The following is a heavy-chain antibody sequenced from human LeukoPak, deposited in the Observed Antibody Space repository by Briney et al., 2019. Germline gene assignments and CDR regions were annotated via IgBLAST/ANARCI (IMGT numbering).Heavy chain of an antibody. CDR2: INPNSGGT. CDR3: ARDFGDGYNLYYFDY. CDR1: GYTFTGYY. Sequence: ASVKVSCKASGYTFTGYYMHWVRQAPGQGLEWMGWINPNSGGTNCAQKFQGRVTMTRDTSISTAYMELSRLRSDDTAVYYCARDFGDGYNLYYFDYWGQGTLVTVSS. J-gene: IGHJ4*02. D-gene: IGHD5-24*01. V-gene: IGHV1-2*02.